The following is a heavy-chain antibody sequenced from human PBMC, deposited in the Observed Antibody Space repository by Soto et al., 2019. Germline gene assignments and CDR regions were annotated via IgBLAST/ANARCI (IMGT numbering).Heavy chain of an antibody. D-gene: IGHD6-6*01. J-gene: IGHJ4*02. Sequence: SETLSLTCTVSGGSVSSGSYYWNWIRQSPGKGLEWIASLDYSGTTNYNPSLKSRITTSVDPSKKQFSLKMRSVTAADTAVYYCARDSFPPYSSSSKGFDYWGQGSLVT. V-gene: IGHV4-61*01. CDR2: LDYSGTT. CDR1: GGSVSSGSYY. CDR3: ARDSFPPYSSSSKGFDY.